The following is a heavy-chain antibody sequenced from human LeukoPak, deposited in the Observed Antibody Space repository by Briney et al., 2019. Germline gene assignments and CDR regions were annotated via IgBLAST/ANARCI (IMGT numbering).Heavy chain of an antibody. Sequence: ASVKVSCTASGYTFTDYNLHWVRQDPGQGFEWMGWINPNSGDTNYAQKLQGRVTMTRDTSISTAHMEMSRLRSDDTAVYYCARANFLYCSSTACLYDYWGQGTLVTVTS. CDR1: GYTFTDYN. V-gene: IGHV1-2*02. D-gene: IGHD2-2*01. CDR2: INPNSGDT. J-gene: IGHJ4*02. CDR3: ARANFLYCSSTACLYDY.